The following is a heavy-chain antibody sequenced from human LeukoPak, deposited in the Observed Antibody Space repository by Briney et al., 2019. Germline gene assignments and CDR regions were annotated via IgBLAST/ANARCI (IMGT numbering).Heavy chain of an antibody. CDR1: GYSFTSYW. CDR3: ARLTGYDYVWGSFGY. J-gene: IGHJ4*02. Sequence: GESLKISCKGSGYSFTSYWICWVRQMPGKCLEWMGIIYPGASDTRYSTSFQGQVTISADKSISTAYLQWSSLKASDTAMHYCARLTGYDYVWGSFGYWGQGTLVTVSS. CDR2: IYPGASDT. V-gene: IGHV5-51*01. D-gene: IGHD3-16*01.